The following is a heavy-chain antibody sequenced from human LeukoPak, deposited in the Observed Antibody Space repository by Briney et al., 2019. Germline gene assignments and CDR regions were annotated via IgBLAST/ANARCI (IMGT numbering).Heavy chain of an antibody. CDR1: GFTFRSYS. CDR3: ARSDYCGGDCYSSLSNY. V-gene: IGHV3-21*01. CDR2: ISISSSYI. J-gene: IGHJ4*02. Sequence: GGSLRLSCAASGFTFRSYSMNWVRQAPGKGLEWVSSISISSSYIYYADSVKGRFTIFRDNAKNSLYLQMNSLRAEDTAVYFCARSDYCGGDCYSSLSNYWGQGTLVTVSS. D-gene: IGHD2-21*02.